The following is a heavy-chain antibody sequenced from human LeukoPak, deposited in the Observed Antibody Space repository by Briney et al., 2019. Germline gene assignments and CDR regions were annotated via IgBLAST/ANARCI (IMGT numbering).Heavy chain of an antibody. V-gene: IGHV3-23*01. J-gene: IGHJ4*02. Sequence: PGGSLRLSCAASGFNFSSYAMSWVRQAPGKGLEWVSAISGSGGSTYYADSVKGRFTISRDNSKNTLYLQMNSLRAEDTAVYYCAKDRASYDFWSGYYANDIWGQGTLVTVSS. CDR2: ISGSGGST. CDR1: GFNFSSYA. CDR3: AKDRASYDFWSGYYANDI. D-gene: IGHD3-3*01.